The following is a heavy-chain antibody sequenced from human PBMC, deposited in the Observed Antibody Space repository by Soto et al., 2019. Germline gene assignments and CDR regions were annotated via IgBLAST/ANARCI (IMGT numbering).Heavy chain of an antibody. D-gene: IGHD2-21*01. CDR3: VIGCGNPNCPYCIVV. CDR2: IKQDGNDK. V-gene: IGHV3-7*01. J-gene: IGHJ6*04. CDR1: GFTFSTYW. Sequence: GGSLRLSCVASGFTFSTYWMSWVRLAPGTGLEWVATIKQDGNDKYYLDSVKGRFAISRDNAENSLYLQMSGLRPDDTAVYYCVIGCGNPNCPYCIVVWVKGTTVSVAS.